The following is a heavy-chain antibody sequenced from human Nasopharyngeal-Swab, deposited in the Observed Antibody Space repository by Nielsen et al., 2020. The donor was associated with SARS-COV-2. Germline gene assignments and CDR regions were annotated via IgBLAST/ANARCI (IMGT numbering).Heavy chain of an antibody. CDR2: IYYSGST. D-gene: IGHD3-10*01. V-gene: IGHV4-31*03. J-gene: IGHJ6*03. Sequence: SETLSLTCTVSGGSTSSGGYYWSWIRQHPGKGLEWIGYIYYSGSTYYNPSLKSRVTISVDTSKNQFSLKLSSVTAADTAVYYCARERELWFGADYYYYYYMDVWGKGTTVTVSS. CDR3: ARERELWFGADYYYYYYMDV. CDR1: GGSTSSGGYY.